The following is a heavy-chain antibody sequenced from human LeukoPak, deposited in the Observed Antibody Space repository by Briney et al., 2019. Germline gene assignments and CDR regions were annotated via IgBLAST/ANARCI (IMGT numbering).Heavy chain of an antibody. CDR3: ATPLPGDSSGYYPAFDY. CDR2: FDPEDDET. CDR1: GYTLTELS. J-gene: IGHJ4*02. D-gene: IGHD3-22*01. Sequence: ASVKVSCKVSGYTLTELSMHWVRQAPGKGLEWMGGFDPEDDETIYAQKFQGRVTMTEDTSTDTAYMELSSLRSEDTAVYYCATPLPGDSSGYYPAFDYWGQGTLVTVSS. V-gene: IGHV1-24*01.